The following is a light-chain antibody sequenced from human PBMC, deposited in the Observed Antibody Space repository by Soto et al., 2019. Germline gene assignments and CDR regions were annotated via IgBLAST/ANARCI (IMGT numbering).Light chain of an antibody. CDR3: QQYNSYQYS. V-gene: IGKV1-5*03. CDR1: QSISGW. J-gene: IGKJ2*01. Sequence: DIQMTQSPSTLSASVGDRVTITCRASQSISGWLAWYQQKPGKAPKLLIYKASSLEGGVPSRISGSGSGTEFTLTISSLQPDDFATYYCQQYNSYQYSFGQGTKLEIK. CDR2: KAS.